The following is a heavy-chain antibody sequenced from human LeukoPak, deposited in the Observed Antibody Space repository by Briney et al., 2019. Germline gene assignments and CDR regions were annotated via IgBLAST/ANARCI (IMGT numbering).Heavy chain of an antibody. V-gene: IGHV5-51*01. CDR2: IYHANADT. Sequence: GEALNFSSQAAGYIFTSYWIGWARQMRGKGLEWMSIIYHANADTRYRPSCQGQVSSSADKSISTAYLQWSSLKASDTAMYYCARPACSSTSCYLYFQYWGQGTLVTVSS. CDR3: ARPACSSTSCYLYFQY. CDR1: GYIFTSYW. J-gene: IGHJ1*01. D-gene: IGHD2-2*01.